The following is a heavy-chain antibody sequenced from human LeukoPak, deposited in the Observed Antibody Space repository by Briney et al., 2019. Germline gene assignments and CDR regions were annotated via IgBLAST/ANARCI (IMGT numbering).Heavy chain of an antibody. D-gene: IGHD1-14*01. Sequence: KPSETLSLTCAVYGGSFSGYYWSWIRQPPGKGLEWIGEINHSGSTNYNPSLKSRVTISVDTSKNQFSLKLSSVTAADTAVYYCARTPRSYYGYGMDVWGQGTTVTASS. CDR1: GGSFSGYY. V-gene: IGHV4-34*01. CDR3: ARTPRSYYGYGMDV. J-gene: IGHJ6*02. CDR2: INHSGST.